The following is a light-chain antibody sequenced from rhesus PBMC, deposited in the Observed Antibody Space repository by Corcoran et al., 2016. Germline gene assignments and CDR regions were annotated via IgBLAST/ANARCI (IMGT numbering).Light chain of an antibody. CDR2: AAF. V-gene: IGKV1-18*01. CDR3: QQDYNTPWT. Sequence: DIQMTQSPSSLSASVGDKVTITCRASQGISSWLAWYQPKPGKAPKLLIYAAFSLQSGVPSRLSGRGSGTDYTLTISSLQPEDFATYYYQQDYNTPWTFGRGTKVEIK. CDR1: QGISSW. J-gene: IGKJ1*01.